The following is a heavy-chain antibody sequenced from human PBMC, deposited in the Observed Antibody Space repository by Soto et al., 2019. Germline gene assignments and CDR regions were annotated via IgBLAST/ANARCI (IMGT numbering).Heavy chain of an antibody. CDR2: ISSASNDI. CDR3: ARVAY. V-gene: IGHV3-21*06. Sequence: GGSLRLCCTASGFTFSRYSMNWVRQAPGKGLEWVASISSASNDITYADSVKGRFIISRDNAKNSLFLQMNDLRPEDTALYYCARVAYWGQGTLVTVSS. CDR1: GFTFSRYS. J-gene: IGHJ4*02.